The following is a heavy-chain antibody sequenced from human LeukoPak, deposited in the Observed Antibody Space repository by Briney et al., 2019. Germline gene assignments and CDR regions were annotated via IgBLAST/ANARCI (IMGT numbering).Heavy chain of an antibody. Sequence: ASVKVSCKASGGTFSSYAISWVRQAPGQGLEWMGWISAYNGNTNYAQKLQGRVTMTTDTSTSTAYMELRSLRSDDTAVYYCARGRGGRVWGSYRYPDYWGQGTLVTVSS. CDR3: ARGRGGRVWGSYRYPDY. CDR1: GGTFSSYA. V-gene: IGHV1-18*01. CDR2: ISAYNGNT. D-gene: IGHD3-16*02. J-gene: IGHJ4*02.